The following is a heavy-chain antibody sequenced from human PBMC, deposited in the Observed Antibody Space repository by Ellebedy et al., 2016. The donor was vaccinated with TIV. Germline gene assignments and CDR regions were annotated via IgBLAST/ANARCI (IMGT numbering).Heavy chain of an antibody. CDR2: IRSKANSYAT. Sequence: GESLKISXAASGFTFSGSAMHWVRQASGKGLEWVGRIRSKANSYATAYAASVKGRFTISRDDSKNTAYLQMNSLKTEDTAVYYCTRRGSGSRDDAFDIWGQGTMVTVSS. V-gene: IGHV3-73*01. J-gene: IGHJ3*02. CDR1: GFTFSGSA. CDR3: TRRGSGSRDDAFDI. D-gene: IGHD1-26*01.